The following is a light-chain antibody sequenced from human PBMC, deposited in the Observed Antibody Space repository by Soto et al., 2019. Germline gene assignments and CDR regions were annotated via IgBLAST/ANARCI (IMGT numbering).Light chain of an antibody. CDR2: VVS. CDR3: SSYAGSNSWV. CDR1: SSDVGGYNY. Sequence: QSALTQPPSASGSPGQSVTISCTGTSSDVGGYNYVSWYQQHPGKAPKLMIYVVSERPSGVPDRFSGSKSGNTASLTVSGLQAEEEADYYCSSYAGSNSWVFGGGTQLTVL. J-gene: IGLJ3*02. V-gene: IGLV2-8*01.